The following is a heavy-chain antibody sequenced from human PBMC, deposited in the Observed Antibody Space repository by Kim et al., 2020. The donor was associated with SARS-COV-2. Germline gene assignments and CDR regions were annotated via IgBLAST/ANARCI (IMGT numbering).Heavy chain of an antibody. J-gene: IGHJ6*03. CDR1: GFTFSNHA. Sequence: GGSLRLSCAGSGFTFSNHAMTWVRQAPGKGPEWVSTIRGSGDNTYYTDSVRGRFTISRDNSQNTLYLQMNSLRAEDTAVYYCAKGPAPSSSYHMDFWGKGTTVTAS. CDR3: AKGPAPSSSYHMDF. D-gene: IGHD6-6*01. CDR2: IRGSGDNT. V-gene: IGHV3-23*01.